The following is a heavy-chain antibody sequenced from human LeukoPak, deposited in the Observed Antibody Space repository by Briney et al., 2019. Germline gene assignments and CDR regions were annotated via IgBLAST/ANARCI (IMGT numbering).Heavy chain of an antibody. CDR2: INPNSGGT. J-gene: IGHJ6*02. CDR1: GYTFTGYY. D-gene: IGHD3-10*01. V-gene: IGHV1-2*02. CDR3: AREGRASEILLWLGESYYYYGMDV. Sequence: ASVKVSCKASGYTFTGYYMHWVRQAPGQGLEWMGWINPNSGGTNYAQKFQGRVTMTRDTSKNQFSLKLSSVTAADTAVYYCAREGRASEILLWLGESYYYYGMDVWGQGTTVTVSS.